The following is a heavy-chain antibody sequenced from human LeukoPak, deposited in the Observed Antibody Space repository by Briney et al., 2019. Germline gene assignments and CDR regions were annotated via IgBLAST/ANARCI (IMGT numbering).Heavy chain of an antibody. CDR3: ARSYPLLLGFDP. V-gene: IGHV1-18*01. D-gene: IGHD2-21*02. Sequence: ASVTVSFKASGYTFTSYGISWVRQAPGQGLEWMGWISAYNGNTNYAQKLQGRVTMTTDTSTSTAYMELRSLRSDDTAVYYCARSYPLLLGFDPWGQGTLVTVSS. J-gene: IGHJ5*02. CDR1: GYTFTSYG. CDR2: ISAYNGNT.